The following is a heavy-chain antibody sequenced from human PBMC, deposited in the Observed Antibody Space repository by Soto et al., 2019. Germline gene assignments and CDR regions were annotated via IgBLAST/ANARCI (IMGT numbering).Heavy chain of an antibody. CDR3: ARGYCTNGVCPYGMDV. J-gene: IGHJ6*02. CDR2: IIPIFGTA. V-gene: IGHV1-69*13. CDR1: GGTFSSYA. D-gene: IGHD2-8*01. Sequence: SVKVSCKASGGTFSSYAISWVRQAPGQGLEWMGGIIPIFGTANYAQKFQGRVTITADESTSTAYMELSSLRSEDTAVYYCARGYCTNGVCPYGMDVWGQGTTVTVS.